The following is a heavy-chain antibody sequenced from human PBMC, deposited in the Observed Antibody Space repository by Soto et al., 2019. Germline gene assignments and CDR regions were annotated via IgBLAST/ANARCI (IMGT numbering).Heavy chain of an antibody. CDR1: GGSISSYY. D-gene: IGHD3-9*01. CDR2: IYYSGST. CDR3: ARDPKGISQPNLRYFDPPSAYYYGMDV. V-gene: IGHV4-59*01. J-gene: IGHJ6*02. Sequence: PSETLSLTCTVSGGSISSYYWSWIRQPPGKGLEWIGYIYYSGSTNYNPSLKSRVTISVDTSKNQFSLKLSSVTAADTAVYYCARDPKGISQPNLRYFDPPSAYYYGMDVWGQGTTVTVSS.